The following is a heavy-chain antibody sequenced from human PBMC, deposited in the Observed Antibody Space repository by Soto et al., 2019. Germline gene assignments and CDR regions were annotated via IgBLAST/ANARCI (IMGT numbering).Heavy chain of an antibody. Sequence: SETLSLTCTVSGGSISSYYWGWIRQPPGKGLEWIGYIYYNGNTNYNPSLKSRVTMSLETSKSQFSLKVYSVTAADTAVYYCARGHEYSSGSIDPWGQGTLVTVSS. J-gene: IGHJ5*02. CDR1: GGSISSYY. V-gene: IGHV4-59*01. CDR2: IYYNGNT. CDR3: ARGHEYSSGSIDP. D-gene: IGHD6-19*01.